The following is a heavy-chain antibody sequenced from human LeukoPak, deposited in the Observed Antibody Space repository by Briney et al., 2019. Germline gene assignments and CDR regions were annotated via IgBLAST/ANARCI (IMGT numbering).Heavy chain of an antibody. D-gene: IGHD4-17*01. CDR2: IYYSGST. V-gene: IGHV4-39*07. J-gene: IGHJ6*03. CDR1: GVSISSSNSY. CDR3: AKDLTTPYMDV. Sequence: KASETLSLTCTVSGVSISSSNSYWGWIRQPPGKGLEWIGNIYYSGSTSYNPSLKSRVTISVDTSKNQFSLNLTSVTAADTAVYYCAKDLTTPYMDVWGKGTTVTVSS.